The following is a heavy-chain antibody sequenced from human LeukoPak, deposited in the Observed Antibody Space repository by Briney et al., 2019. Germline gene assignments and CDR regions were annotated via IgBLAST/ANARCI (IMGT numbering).Heavy chain of an antibody. V-gene: IGHV4-59*01. D-gene: IGHD1-1*01. J-gene: IGHJ6*04. Sequence: SETLSLTCTVSGGSISTYYWSWIRQPPGKGLEWIGYIYYSGSTNYNPSLKSRVTISVDTSKNQFSLKLSSVTAADTAVYYCARGGGRTATGNNYGMDVWGKGTTVTVSS. CDR1: GGSISTYY. CDR2: IYYSGST. CDR3: ARGGGRTATGNNYGMDV.